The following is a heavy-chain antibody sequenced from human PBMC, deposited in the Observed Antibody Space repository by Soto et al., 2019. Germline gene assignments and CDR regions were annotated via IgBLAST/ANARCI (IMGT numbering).Heavy chain of an antibody. CDR1: GYIFINYY. D-gene: IGHD6-13*01. Sequence: QVQLVQSGAEVKKPGASVKISCKTSGYIFINYYIHWVRQAPGQGLEWVALFNPMSGSTNYAQKLQGRVTVTSDTSTSTVYMALSSLISEDTAVYSCARDLAAADDWGQGTLVTVSS. J-gene: IGHJ4*02. V-gene: IGHV1-46*01. CDR3: ARDLAAADD. CDR2: FNPMSGST.